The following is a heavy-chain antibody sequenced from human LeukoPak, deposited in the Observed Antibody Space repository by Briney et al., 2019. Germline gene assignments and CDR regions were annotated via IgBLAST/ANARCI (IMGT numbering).Heavy chain of an antibody. D-gene: IGHD2-21*02. V-gene: IGHV3-23*01. Sequence: PGGSLRLSCAASGFTLSSYAMSWVRQAPGKGLEWVSAISGSGGSTYYADSVKGRFTISRDNSKNTLYLQMNSLRAEDTAVYYCAKQHTLPTYCGGDCYPAVPEIDWGQGTLVTVSS. CDR3: AKQHTLPTYCGGDCYPAVPEID. CDR2: ISGSGGST. J-gene: IGHJ4*02. CDR1: GFTLSSYA.